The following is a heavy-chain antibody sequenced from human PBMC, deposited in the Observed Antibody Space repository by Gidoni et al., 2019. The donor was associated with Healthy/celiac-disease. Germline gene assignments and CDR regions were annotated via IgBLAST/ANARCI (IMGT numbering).Heavy chain of an antibody. Sequence: QVQLVESGGGVVQPGRSLRLPCAASGFTFSSYGMHWVRQAPGKGLEWVAVISYDGSNKYYADSVKGRFTISRDNSKNTLYLQMNSLRAEDTAVYYCAKDRGGSYYYYGMDVWGQGTTVTVSS. CDR3: AKDRGGSYYYYGMDV. CDR2: ISYDGSNK. J-gene: IGHJ6*02. D-gene: IGHD1-26*01. CDR1: GFTFSSYG. V-gene: IGHV3-30*18.